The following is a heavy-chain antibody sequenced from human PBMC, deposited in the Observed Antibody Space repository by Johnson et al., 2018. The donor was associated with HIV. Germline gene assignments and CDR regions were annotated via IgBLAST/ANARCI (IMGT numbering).Heavy chain of an antibody. J-gene: IGHJ3*02. CDR1: GCTFSSYG. CDR2: IKSKTDGGTT. D-gene: IGHD5-12*01. V-gene: IGHV3-15*02. CDR3: ARDAKVGYGDAFDI. Sequence: VPLVESGGAVVQPESSLRLSCAASGCTFSSYGMHWVRQAPGKGLEWIGRIKSKTDGGTTDYAAPVKGRVSISRDDSKNTIYLQMNSLRAEDTAVFYCARDAKVGYGDAFDIWGHGTMVTVSS.